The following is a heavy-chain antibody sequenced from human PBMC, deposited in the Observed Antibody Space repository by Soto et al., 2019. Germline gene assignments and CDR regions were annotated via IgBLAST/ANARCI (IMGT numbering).Heavy chain of an antibody. D-gene: IGHD5-18*01. Sequence: PGGSLRLSCAASGFTFSSYGMHWVRQAPGKGLEWVAVISYDGSNKYYADSVKGRFTISRDNSKNTLYLQMNSLRAEDTAVYYCAKLSGIHLDTAMVPDFDYWGQGTLVTVSS. V-gene: IGHV3-30*18. J-gene: IGHJ4*02. CDR1: GFTFSSYG. CDR2: ISYDGSNK. CDR3: AKLSGIHLDTAMVPDFDY.